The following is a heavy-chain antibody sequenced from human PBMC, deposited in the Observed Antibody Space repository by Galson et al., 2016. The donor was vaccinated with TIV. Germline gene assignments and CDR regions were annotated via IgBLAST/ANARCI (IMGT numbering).Heavy chain of an antibody. CDR1: GYTFTAYY. V-gene: IGHV1-2*02. CDR3: ASLSGSGAHFPTSDRANGAFDY. D-gene: IGHD2-8*01. J-gene: IGHJ4*02. Sequence: SVKVSCKASGYTFTAYYMHWVRQAPGQGLEWMGWLHPNSGGTNYAQKFQGRVTMTRDTSINTDYMELNRLTSDDTAIYYCASLSGSGAHFPTSDRANGAFDYWGPGTLVTVSS. CDR2: LHPNSGGT.